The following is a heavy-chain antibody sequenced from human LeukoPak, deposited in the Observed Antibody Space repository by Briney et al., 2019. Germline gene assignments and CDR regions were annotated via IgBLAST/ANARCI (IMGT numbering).Heavy chain of an antibody. J-gene: IGHJ6*02. CDR1: GYTFTSYD. CDR2: MNPNSGNT. V-gene: IGHV1-8*01. Sequence: ASVKVSCKASGYTFTSYDINWVRQATGQGREGMGWMNPNSGNTGYAQKFQGRVTMTRNTSISTVYMELSSLRSVDTAVYYCARRGPGRYFDWFPYYYGMDVWGQGTTVTVSS. D-gene: IGHD3-9*01. CDR3: ARRGPGRYFDWFPYYYGMDV.